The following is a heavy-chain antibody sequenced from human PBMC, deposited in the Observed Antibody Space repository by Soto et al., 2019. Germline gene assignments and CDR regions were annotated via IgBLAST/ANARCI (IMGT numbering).Heavy chain of an antibody. CDR1: GFTFGSYG. Sequence: PGGSRRLSCAASGFTFGSYGMHWVRQAPGKGLEWVAVISYDGSNKYYADSVKGRFTISRDNSKNTLYLQMNSLRAEDTAVYYCAKGSGDYWGQGTLVTVSS. CDR3: AKGSGDY. V-gene: IGHV3-30*18. CDR2: ISYDGSNK. J-gene: IGHJ4*02.